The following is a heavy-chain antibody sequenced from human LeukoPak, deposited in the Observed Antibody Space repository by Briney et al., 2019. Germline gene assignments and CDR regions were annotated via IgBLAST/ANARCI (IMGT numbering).Heavy chain of an antibody. CDR1: GFTFSNYW. D-gene: IGHD4-23*01. CDR2: IKQDGSEK. Sequence: GGSLRLSCAASGFTFSNYWMSWVRQAPGKGLEWVANIKQDGSEKHYVDSVKGRFTTSRDNAKNSLYLQMNSLRAEDTAVYYRARDPVVTPYYFDYWGQGTLVTVSS. J-gene: IGHJ4*02. V-gene: IGHV3-7*03. CDR3: ARDPVVTPYYFDY.